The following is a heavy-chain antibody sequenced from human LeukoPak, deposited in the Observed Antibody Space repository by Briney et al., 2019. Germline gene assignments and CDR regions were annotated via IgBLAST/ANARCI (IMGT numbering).Heavy chain of an antibody. V-gene: IGHV3-21*01. D-gene: IGHD3-9*01. Sequence: GGSLRLSCAASGFIFSSYSMNWVRQAPGKGLEWVSSISSSSSYIYYVDSVKGRFTISRDNAKNSLYLQMNSLRAEDTAVYYCARDLVYDILTDITGYYYGMDVWGQGTTVTVSS. CDR3: ARDLVYDILTDITGYYYGMDV. J-gene: IGHJ6*02. CDR2: ISSSSSYI. CDR1: GFIFSSYS.